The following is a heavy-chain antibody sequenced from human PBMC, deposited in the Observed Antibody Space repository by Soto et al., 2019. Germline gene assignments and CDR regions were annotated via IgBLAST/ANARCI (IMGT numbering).Heavy chain of an antibody. CDR3: AREPDYDFWSRPMDY. CDR2: ISSSSSTI. Sequence: GGSLRLSCAASGFTFSSYSMNWVRQAPGKGLEWVSYISSSSSTIYYADSVKGRFTISRDNAKNSLYLQMNSLRDEDTAVYYCAREPDYDFWSRPMDYWGQGTLVTVSS. J-gene: IGHJ4*02. D-gene: IGHD3-3*01. V-gene: IGHV3-48*02. CDR1: GFTFSSYS.